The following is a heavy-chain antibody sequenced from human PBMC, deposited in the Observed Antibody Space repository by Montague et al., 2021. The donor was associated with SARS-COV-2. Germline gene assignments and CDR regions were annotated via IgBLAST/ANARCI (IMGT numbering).Heavy chain of an antibody. J-gene: IGHJ6*02. Sequence: SLRLSCAASGFTFDDYAMSWVRQAPGKGLEWVSGINWNGGSTGYADSVKGRFTISRDNAKNSLYLQMNSLRAEDTALYHCARSYGDYVRGESYYGMDVWGQGTTVTVSS. CDR3: ARSYGDYVRGESYYGMDV. CDR2: INWNGGST. CDR1: GFTFDDYA. D-gene: IGHD4-17*01. V-gene: IGHV3-20*01.